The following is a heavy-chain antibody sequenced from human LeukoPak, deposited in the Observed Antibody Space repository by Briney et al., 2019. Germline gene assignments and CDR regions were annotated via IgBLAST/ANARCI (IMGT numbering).Heavy chain of an antibody. CDR3: ARADFWSGYSDY. CDR1: GFTFTNYA. J-gene: IGHJ4*02. D-gene: IGHD3-3*01. CDR2: IKQDGSEK. Sequence: GGSLRLSCAASGFTFTNYAMNWVRQAPGKGLEWVANIKQDGSEKYYVDSVKGRFTISRDNAKNSLYLQMNSLRAEDTAVYYCARADFWSGYSDYWGQGTRVTVSS. V-gene: IGHV3-7*01.